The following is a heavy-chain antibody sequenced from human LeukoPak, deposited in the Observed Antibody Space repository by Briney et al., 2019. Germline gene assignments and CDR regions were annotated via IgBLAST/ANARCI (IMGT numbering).Heavy chain of an antibody. CDR3: TRGTGGDGFDI. V-gene: IGHV4-39*01. CDR2: IYYSGST. J-gene: IGHJ3*02. Sequence: TSETLSLTCNVSVGSITAYSYYTGWVRQPPGKGLEWIATIYYSGSTYFHPSLKSRVTVSGDRSKSQFSLRLTSVTAADTAVYYCTRGTGGDGFDIWGQGTMVTVSS. CDR1: VGSITAYSYY. D-gene: IGHD2-8*02.